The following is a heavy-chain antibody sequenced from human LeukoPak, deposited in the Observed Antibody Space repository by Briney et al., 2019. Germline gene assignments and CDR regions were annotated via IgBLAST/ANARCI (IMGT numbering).Heavy chain of an antibody. CDR3: ARASRRLRTFDY. CDR1: GYTFTSYG. J-gene: IGHJ4*02. V-gene: IGHV1-18*01. Sequence: ASVKVSCKASGYTFTSYGISWVRQAPGQGLEWMGWISAYNGYTKYAEKLQGRVTMTRDTSTSTVYMELSSLRSEDTAVYYCARASRRLRTFDYWGQGTLVTVSS. D-gene: IGHD4-17*01. CDR2: ISAYNGYT.